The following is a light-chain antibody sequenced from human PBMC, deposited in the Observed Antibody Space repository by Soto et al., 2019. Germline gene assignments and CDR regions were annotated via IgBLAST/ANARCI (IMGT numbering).Light chain of an antibody. CDR1: SGDIGSYNR. CDR2: EVT. CDR3: SSYTNSNTLWV. J-gene: IGLJ3*02. Sequence: QSALTQPASVSGSPGQSITISCTGTSGDIGSYNRVSWYQQHPGKAPKLIIYEVTDRPSGVSNRFSGSKSGNTASLTISGLQAEDEAEYYCSSYTNSNTLWVFGGGTKLTVL. V-gene: IGLV2-14*01.